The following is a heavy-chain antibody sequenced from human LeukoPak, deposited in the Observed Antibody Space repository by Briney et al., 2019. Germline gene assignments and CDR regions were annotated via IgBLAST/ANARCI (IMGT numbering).Heavy chain of an antibody. D-gene: IGHD3-3*01. CDR1: GYTFTSYD. V-gene: IGHV1-8*01. CDR3: ARSLSLRFLVGRRYYYGMDV. J-gene: IGHJ6*02. Sequence: ASVKVSCKASGYTFTSYDINWVRQATGQGLEWMGWMNPNSGNTGYAQKFQGRVTMTRNTSISTAYMELSSLRSGDTAVYYCARSLSLRFLVGRRYYYGMDVWGQGTTVTVSS. CDR2: MNPNSGNT.